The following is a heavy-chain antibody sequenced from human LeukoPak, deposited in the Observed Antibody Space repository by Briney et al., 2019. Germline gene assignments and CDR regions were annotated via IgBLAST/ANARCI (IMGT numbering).Heavy chain of an antibody. CDR3: ARDGPPPPPYYYDSSGFWDY. Sequence: ASVKVSCKASGYTFTSYYMHWVRQAPGQGLEWMGIINPSGGSTSYAQKFQGRVTMTRDTSTSTVYMELSSLRSEDTAVYYCARDGPPPPPYYYDSSGFWDYWGQGTLVTVSS. D-gene: IGHD3-22*01. CDR2: INPSGGST. V-gene: IGHV1-46*01. CDR1: GYTFTSYY. J-gene: IGHJ4*02.